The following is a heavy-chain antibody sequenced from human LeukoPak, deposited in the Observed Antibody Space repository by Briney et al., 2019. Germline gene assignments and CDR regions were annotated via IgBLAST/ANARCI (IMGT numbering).Heavy chain of an antibody. CDR2: ISGSGGST. Sequence: GGSLRLSCAASGFTFSSYSMNWVRQAPGKGLEWVSAISGSGGSTYYADSVKGRFTISRDNSKNTLYLQMNSLRAEDTAVYYCAKSEARFLEWLMFWYWGQGTLVTVSS. D-gene: IGHD3-3*01. CDR3: AKSEARFLEWLMFWY. V-gene: IGHV3-23*01. CDR1: GFTFSSYS. J-gene: IGHJ4*02.